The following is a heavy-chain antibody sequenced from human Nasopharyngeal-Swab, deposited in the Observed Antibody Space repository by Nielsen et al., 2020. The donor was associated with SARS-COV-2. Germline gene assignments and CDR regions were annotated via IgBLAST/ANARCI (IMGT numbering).Heavy chain of an antibody. J-gene: IGHJ4*02. CDR3: TRCGGGCYSGRDY. Sequence: GGSLRLSCAASGFTFSDSAIHWVRQASGGGRDWVARIRSKGNNYATAYSASVKGRFIIFRDDPTNTAYLQMNSLKTEDTAMYYCTRCGGGCYSGRDYWGQGTLVTVSS. CDR1: GFTFSDSA. V-gene: IGHV3-73*01. CDR2: IRSKGNNYAT. D-gene: IGHD2-15*01.